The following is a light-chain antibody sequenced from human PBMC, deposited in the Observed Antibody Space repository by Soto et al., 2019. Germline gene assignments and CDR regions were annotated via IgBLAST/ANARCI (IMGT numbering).Light chain of an antibody. CDR1: QGVSAY. V-gene: IGKV1-39*01. Sequence: DIQMTQSPSSLSASVGDRVTITCRASQGVSAYLLWYQQTQWRAPKLLIYSASNLVGGVPPRFSGSGSGTNFTLTISSLQPEDFAPYYCQPSYRTPYTFGQGTKLETK. CDR3: QPSYRTPYT. J-gene: IGKJ2*01. CDR2: SAS.